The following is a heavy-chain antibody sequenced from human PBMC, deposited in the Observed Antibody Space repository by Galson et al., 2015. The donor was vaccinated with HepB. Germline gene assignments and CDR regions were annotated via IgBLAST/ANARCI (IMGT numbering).Heavy chain of an antibody. CDR2: INPNSDGT. CDR3: ARAGVVGYCSSTSCYTLADWFDP. CDR1: GYTFTGYY. D-gene: IGHD2-2*02. Sequence: SVKVSCKASGYTFTGYYMHWVRQAPGQGLEWMGWINPNSDGTNYAQKFQGRVTMTRDTSISTAYMELSRLRSDDTAVYYCARAGVVGYCSSTSCYTLADWFDPWGQGTLVTVSS. V-gene: IGHV1-2*02. J-gene: IGHJ5*02.